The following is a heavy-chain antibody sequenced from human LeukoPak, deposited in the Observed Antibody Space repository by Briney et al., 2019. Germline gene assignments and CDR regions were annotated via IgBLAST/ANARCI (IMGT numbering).Heavy chain of an antibody. Sequence: SETLSLTCTVSGGSISTYYWSWIRRPPGKGLEWIAYIHASGPTNYNPSLKSRITISVDTSKNQFSLKLSSVTAADTAVYYCARHDAGIAARPFNNWGQGTLVTVSS. CDR3: ARHDAGIAARPFNN. V-gene: IGHV4-4*09. CDR1: GGSISTYY. CDR2: IHASGPT. D-gene: IGHD6-6*01. J-gene: IGHJ4*02.